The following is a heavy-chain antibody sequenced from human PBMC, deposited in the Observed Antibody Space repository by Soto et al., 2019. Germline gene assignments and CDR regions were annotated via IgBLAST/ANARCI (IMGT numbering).Heavy chain of an antibody. D-gene: IGHD1-1*01. J-gene: IGHJ4*02. Sequence: GGSLRLSCAASGFTFSSYGMHWVRQAPGKGLEWVAVISYDGSNKYYADSVKGRFTISRDNSKNTLYLQMNSLRAEDTAVYYCAKDGKVEPPYATDIDYWGQGTLVTVSS. V-gene: IGHV3-30*18. CDR3: AKDGKVEPPYATDIDY. CDR2: ISYDGSNK. CDR1: GFTFSSYG.